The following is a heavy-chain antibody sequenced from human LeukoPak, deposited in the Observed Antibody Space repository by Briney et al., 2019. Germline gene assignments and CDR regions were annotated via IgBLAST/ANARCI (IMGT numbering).Heavy chain of an antibody. Sequence: PGGSLRLSCAASGFTFSNAWRTWVRQAPGKGLEWVGRVKRKIDGETTDYAAAVKGRFAISRDDSKNTVYLQMNSLKTEDTALYYCTTDSAAYWGRGTLVTVSS. CDR2: VKRKIDGETT. J-gene: IGHJ4*02. V-gene: IGHV3-15*01. CDR3: TTDSAAY. CDR1: GFTFSNAW.